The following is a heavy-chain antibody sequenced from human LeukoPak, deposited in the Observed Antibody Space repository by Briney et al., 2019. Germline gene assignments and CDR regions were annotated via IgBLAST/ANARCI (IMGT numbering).Heavy chain of an antibody. Sequence: ASVKVSCKASGYTFTTFTINWVRQAPGQGLEWMGWINTNTENPTYAQGFTGRFVFSLDTSVSTAYLQISSLKAEDTAVYYCARDSSNGWYSAFDIWGQGTMVAVSS. D-gene: IGHD6-19*01. CDR1: GYTFTTFT. CDR3: ARDSSNGWYSAFDI. J-gene: IGHJ3*02. V-gene: IGHV7-4-1*02. CDR2: INTNTENP.